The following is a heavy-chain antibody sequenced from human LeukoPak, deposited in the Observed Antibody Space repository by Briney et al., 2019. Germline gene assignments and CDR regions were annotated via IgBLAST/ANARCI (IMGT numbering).Heavy chain of an antibody. J-gene: IGHJ5*02. CDR1: GFTFSSYA. Sequence: PGGSLRLPCAASGFTFSSYAMSWVRQAPGKGLEWVSAISGSGGSTYYADSVKGRFTISRDNSKNTLYLQVNSLRAEDTAVYYCASRKPGSGWYWFDPWGQGTLVTVSS. CDR2: ISGSGGST. D-gene: IGHD6-19*01. CDR3: ASRKPGSGWYWFDP. V-gene: IGHV3-23*01.